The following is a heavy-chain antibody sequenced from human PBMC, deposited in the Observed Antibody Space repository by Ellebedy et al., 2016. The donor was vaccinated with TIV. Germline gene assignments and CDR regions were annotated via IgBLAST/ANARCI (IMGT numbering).Heavy chain of an antibody. CDR3: AREPRGIAVGAEYFQH. CDR1: GFTFSSYA. D-gene: IGHD6-19*01. CDR2: ISYDGSNK. J-gene: IGHJ1*01. V-gene: IGHV3-30-3*01. Sequence: PGGSLRLSCAASGFTFSSYAMHWVRQAPGKGLEWVAVISYDGSNKYYADSVKGRFTISRDNSKNTLYLQMNSLRAEDTAVYYCAREPRGIAVGAEYFQHWGQGTLVTVSS.